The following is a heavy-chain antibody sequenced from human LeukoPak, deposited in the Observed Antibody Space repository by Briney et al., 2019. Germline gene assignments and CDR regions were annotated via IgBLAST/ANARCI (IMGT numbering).Heavy chain of an antibody. V-gene: IGHV1-69*04. J-gene: IGHJ6*02. CDR1: GYTFTSYA. CDR3: ARGAIAAAGNYYYGMDV. Sequence: SVKVSCKASGYTFTSYAISWVRQAPGQGLEWMGRIIPILGIANYAQKFQGRVTITADKSTSTAYMELSSLRSEDTAVYYCARGAIAAAGNYYYGMDVWGQGTTVTVSS. CDR2: IIPILGIA. D-gene: IGHD6-13*01.